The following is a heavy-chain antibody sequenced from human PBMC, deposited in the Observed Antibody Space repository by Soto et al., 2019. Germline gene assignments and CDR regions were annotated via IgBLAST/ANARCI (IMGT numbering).Heavy chain of an antibody. V-gene: IGHV1-69*12. Sequence: QVQLVQSGAEVKKPGSSVKVSCKASGGTFSSYAISWVRQAPGQGLEWMGGIIPIFGTANYAQKFQGRVTITADESTSTAYMGLCSRRSEDTAVYYCARHVPAAGYYYGMDVWGQGTTVTVSS. D-gene: IGHD2-2*01. J-gene: IGHJ6*02. CDR2: IIPIFGTA. CDR1: GGTFSSYA. CDR3: ARHVPAAGYYYGMDV.